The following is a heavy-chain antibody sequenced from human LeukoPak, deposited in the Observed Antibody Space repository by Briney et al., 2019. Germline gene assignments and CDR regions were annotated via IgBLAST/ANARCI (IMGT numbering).Heavy chain of an antibody. CDR2: INHSGST. D-gene: IGHD2-8*01. CDR3: ARVPRAYQWERLFDP. V-gene: IGHV4-34*01. CDR1: GGSFSGYY. J-gene: IGHJ5*02. Sequence: SETLSLTCAVYGGSFSGYYWSWIRQPPGKGLEWIGEINHSGSTNYNPSLKSRVTISVDTSKNQFSLKLSSVAAADTSVYYCARVPRAYQWERLFDPWGQGALVTVSS.